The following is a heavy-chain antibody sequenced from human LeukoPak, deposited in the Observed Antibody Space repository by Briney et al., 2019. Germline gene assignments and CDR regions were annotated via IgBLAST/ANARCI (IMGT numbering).Heavy chain of an antibody. J-gene: IGHJ4*02. CDR3: ATGGAPGGRFEY. CDR2: MKEDGSET. V-gene: IGHV3-7*01. CDR1: GFTFSWST. D-gene: IGHD3-16*01. Sequence: PGGSLRLSCVVSGFTFSWSTMTWVRQVPGKGPEWVAKMKEDGSETQYVDSAKGRFTISRDNAKNSLYLQMNSLRVGDTAVYYCATGGAPGGRFEYWGQGALVTVSS.